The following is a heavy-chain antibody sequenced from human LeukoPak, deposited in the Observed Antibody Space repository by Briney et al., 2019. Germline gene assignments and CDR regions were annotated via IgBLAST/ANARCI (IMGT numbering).Heavy chain of an antibody. CDR1: RFTFSTYG. CDR3: AKAAYCGGDCYAFGMDV. Sequence: GGSLRLSCAASRFTFSTYGMHWVRQAPGKGLEWVALISFDGSNKHYVDSVKGRFTISRDNSKNTLYLQMNSLRVEDTAVYYCAKAAYCGGDCYAFGMDVWGQGATVTVSS. CDR2: ISFDGSNK. V-gene: IGHV3-30*18. J-gene: IGHJ6*02. D-gene: IGHD2-21*02.